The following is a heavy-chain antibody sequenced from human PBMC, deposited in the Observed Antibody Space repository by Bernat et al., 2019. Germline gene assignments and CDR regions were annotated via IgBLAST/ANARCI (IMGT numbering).Heavy chain of an antibody. CDR1: GFTFSSYS. CDR3: AREASGYSSGWYLGWFDP. Sequence: EVQLVESGGGLVKPGGSLRLSCAASGFTFSSYSMNWVRQAPGKGLEWVSSISSSSSYIYYADSVKGRFTISRGNATNSLYLQMNSLRAEDTAVYYCAREASGYSSGWYLGWFDPWGQGTLVTVSS. CDR2: ISSSSSYI. V-gene: IGHV3-21*01. D-gene: IGHD6-19*01. J-gene: IGHJ5*02.